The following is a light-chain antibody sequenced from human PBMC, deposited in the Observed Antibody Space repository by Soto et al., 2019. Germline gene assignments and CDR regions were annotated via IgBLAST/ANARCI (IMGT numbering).Light chain of an antibody. J-gene: IGLJ2*01. CDR2: EGS. CDR3: CSYVGSRAVGI. CDR1: SSDVGSYNL. Sequence: QSALTQPASVSGSPGQSITISCTGTSSDVGSYNLVSWYQQHPGKAPKLMIYEGSKRPSGVSNRFSGSKSGNTASLTISGLQAEDEADYYCCSYVGSRAVGIFGGGTKLTVL. V-gene: IGLV2-23*01.